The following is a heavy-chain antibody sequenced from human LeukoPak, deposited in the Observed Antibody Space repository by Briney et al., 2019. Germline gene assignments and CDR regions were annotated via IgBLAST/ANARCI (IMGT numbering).Heavy chain of an antibody. J-gene: IGHJ4*02. CDR3: ARGITIIGVARHHHFDY. D-gene: IGHD3-3*01. CDR2: IYYSGST. V-gene: IGHV4-59*01. Sequence: SETLSLTCTVSGGSISSYYWSWIRQPPGKGLEWIGYIYYSGSTNYNPSLKSRVTISVDTSKNQFSLKLSSVTAADTAVYYCARGITIIGVARHHHFDYWGQGTLVTVSS. CDR1: GGSISSYY.